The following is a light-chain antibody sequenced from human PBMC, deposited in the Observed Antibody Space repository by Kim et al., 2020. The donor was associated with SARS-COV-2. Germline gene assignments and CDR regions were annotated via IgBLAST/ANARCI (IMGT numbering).Light chain of an antibody. J-gene: IGLJ1*01. CDR3: AAWDDSLSGGV. CDR1: SSNIRTDY. V-gene: IGLV1-47*01. Sequence: GQRVAPSCSGSSSNIRTDYVSWYQQLPGTAPNLLIYRNNQRPSGAPDRFSGSKSGTSASLAISGLRSDDEADYYCAAWDDSLSGGVFGTGTKVTVL. CDR2: RNN.